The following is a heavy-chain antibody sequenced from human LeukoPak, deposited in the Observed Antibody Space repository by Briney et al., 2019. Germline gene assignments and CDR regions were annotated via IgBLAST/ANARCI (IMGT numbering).Heavy chain of an antibody. CDR1: GGSISSGDYY. Sequence: SQTLSLTCTVSGGSISSGDYYWSWLRQPPGKGLEWIGYIYYSGSTYYNPSLKSRVTISVDTSKNQFSLKLSSVTAADTAVYYCARYNYYDSSGYLFDYWGQGTLVTVSS. D-gene: IGHD3-22*01. CDR2: IYYSGST. J-gene: IGHJ4*02. CDR3: ARYNYYDSSGYLFDY. V-gene: IGHV4-30-4*01.